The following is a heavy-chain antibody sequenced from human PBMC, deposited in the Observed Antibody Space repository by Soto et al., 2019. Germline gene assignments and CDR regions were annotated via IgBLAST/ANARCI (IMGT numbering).Heavy chain of an antibody. D-gene: IGHD3-10*01. CDR1: GGSISSSSYY. J-gene: IGHJ4*02. V-gene: IGHV4-39*01. CDR3: ARHFIPVGLNIRGVIRTHFDY. CDR2: IYYSGST. Sequence: QLQLQESGPGLVKPSETLSLTCTVSGGSISSSSYYWGWIRQPPGKGLEWIGSIYYSGSTYYNPSLKSRVTIPGDTSKNQCSLKLGSVTAADTAVYYCARHFIPVGLNIRGVIRTHFDYWGQGTLVTVSS.